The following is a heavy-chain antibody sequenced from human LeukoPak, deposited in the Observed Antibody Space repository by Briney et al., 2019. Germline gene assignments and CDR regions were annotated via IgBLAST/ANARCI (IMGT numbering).Heavy chain of an antibody. CDR1: GFTFSKAW. CDR3: STYRWQYDSSGYGY. V-gene: IGHV3-15*01. J-gene: IGHJ4*02. Sequence: GGPLRLSCAASGFTFSKAWMSWVRQATGKGLEWLGRIKSNADGGTTDYAAPVQGRITISRDDSQNTLYLQLDSLKAEDTAVYYCSTYRWQYDSSGYGYWGQGTLVAVSS. D-gene: IGHD3-22*01. CDR2: IKSNADGGTT.